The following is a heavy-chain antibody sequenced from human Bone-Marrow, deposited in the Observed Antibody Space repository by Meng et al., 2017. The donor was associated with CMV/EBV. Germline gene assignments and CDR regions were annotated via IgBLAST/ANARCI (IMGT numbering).Heavy chain of an antibody. V-gene: IGHV5-51*01. J-gene: IGHJ4*02. Sequence: YTFTTYWIGWVRQMPGKGLECMGIIYPDDSDTRYSPSFQGQVTISADKSMNTSYLQWSSLKASDTAMYYCARHEDYGDYGVGNFFDYWGQGTLVTVSS. CDR1: YTFTTYW. CDR3: ARHEDYGDYGVGNFFDY. CDR2: IYPDDSDT. D-gene: IGHD4-17*01.